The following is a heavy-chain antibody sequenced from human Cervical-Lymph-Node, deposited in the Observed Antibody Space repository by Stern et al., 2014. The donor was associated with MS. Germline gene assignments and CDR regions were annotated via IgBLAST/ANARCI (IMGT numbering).Heavy chain of an antibody. V-gene: IGHV1-3*01. J-gene: IGHJ4*02. Sequence: VQLEESGAEVKKPGASMTISCKTSGYNFIDHAIHWLRQAPGQRLEWLGWINGGPGTTKYSQKFQGRVSFTRDKAASAAYMDLSSLSPDDTAVYYCARQPDYSDFLDFWGQGTLVTVSS. CDR1: GYNFIDHA. CDR3: ARQPDYSDFLDF. D-gene: IGHD4-11*01. CDR2: INGGPGTT.